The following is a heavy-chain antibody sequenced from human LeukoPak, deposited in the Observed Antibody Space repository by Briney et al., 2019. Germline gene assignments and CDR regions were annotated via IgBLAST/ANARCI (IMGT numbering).Heavy chain of an antibody. D-gene: IGHD5-12*01. CDR3: ARDGGYAKVDAFDI. V-gene: IGHV1-2*02. Sequence: ASVKVSCKASGYTFTGYYMHWVRQAPGQGLEWMGWINPNSGGTNYAQKFQGRVTMTRDTSISTAYMELSRLRSDDTAVYYCARDGGYAKVDAFDIWGQGTMVTVSS. CDR1: GYTFTGYY. CDR2: INPNSGGT. J-gene: IGHJ3*02.